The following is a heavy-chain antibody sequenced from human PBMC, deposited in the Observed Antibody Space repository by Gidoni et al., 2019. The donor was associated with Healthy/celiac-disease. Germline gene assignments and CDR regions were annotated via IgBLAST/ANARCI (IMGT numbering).Heavy chain of an antibody. J-gene: IGHJ5*02. CDR3: ARHKGRYDFWSGYSDWFDP. V-gene: IGHV5-10-1*03. Sequence: EVQLVQSGAEVKKPGESLRISCKGSGYSFTSYWISWVRQMPGKGLEWMGRIDPSDSYTNYSPSFQGHVTISADKSISTAYLQWSSLKASDTAMYYCARHKGRYDFWSGYSDWFDPWGQGTLVTVSS. CDR2: IDPSDSYT. CDR1: GYSFTSYW. D-gene: IGHD3-3*01.